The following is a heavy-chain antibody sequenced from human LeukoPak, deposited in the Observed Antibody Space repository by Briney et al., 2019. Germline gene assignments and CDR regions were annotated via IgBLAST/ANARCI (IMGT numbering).Heavy chain of an antibody. CDR2: IIPIFGTA. J-gene: IGHJ6*02. Sequence: ASVTVSFKASGGSFSIYAISWVRQAPGQGLEWMGGIIPIFGTANYAQKFQGRVTITADESTSTAYMELSSLRSEDTAVYYCARDRSSYGMDVWGQGTTVTVSS. CDR1: GGSFSIYA. CDR3: ARDRSSYGMDV. V-gene: IGHV1-69*13.